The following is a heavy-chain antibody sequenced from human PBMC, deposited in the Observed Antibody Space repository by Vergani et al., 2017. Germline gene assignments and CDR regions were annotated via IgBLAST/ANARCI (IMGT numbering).Heavy chain of an antibody. J-gene: IGHJ4*02. V-gene: IGHV4-34*01. Sequence: QVQLQQWGAGLLKPSETLSLTCAVYGGSFSGYYWSWTRQPPGKGLEWIGEINHSGSTNYNPSLKSRVTISVDTSKNQFSLKLSSVTAADTAVYYCARGVEQWLAFDYWGQGTLVTVSS. CDR2: INHSGST. CDR1: GGSFSGYY. D-gene: IGHD6-19*01. CDR3: ARGVEQWLAFDY.